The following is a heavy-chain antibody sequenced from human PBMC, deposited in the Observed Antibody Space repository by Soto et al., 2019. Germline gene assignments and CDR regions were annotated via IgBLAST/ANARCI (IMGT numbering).Heavy chain of an antibody. CDR1: GFTVSSNY. CDR3: AKVAVVAGKYDAFDI. V-gene: IGHV3-66*01. CDR2: IYSGGST. J-gene: IGHJ3*02. Sequence: GGSLRLSCAASGFTVSSNYMSWVRQAPGKGLEWVSVIYSGGSTYYADSVKGRFTISRDNSKNTVYLQMNSLRAEDTAVYYCAKVAVVAGKYDAFDIWGQGTMVTVSS. D-gene: IGHD6-19*01.